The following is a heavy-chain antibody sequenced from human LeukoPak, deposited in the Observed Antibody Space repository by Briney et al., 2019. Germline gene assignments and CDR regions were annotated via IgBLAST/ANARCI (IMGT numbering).Heavy chain of an antibody. Sequence: SETLSLTCTVSGGSLSPYYWSWIRQSPGKGLEWIGYISYSGSTNSHPSLKSRVTISVDMSKPQFYLELSSVTAADTAVYYCARCGGLMVQIRVFWFDPWGQGTLVTVSS. J-gene: IGHJ5*02. CDR1: GGSLSPYY. D-gene: IGHD3-10*01. CDR3: ARCGGLMVQIRVFWFDP. CDR2: ISYSGST. V-gene: IGHV4-59*01.